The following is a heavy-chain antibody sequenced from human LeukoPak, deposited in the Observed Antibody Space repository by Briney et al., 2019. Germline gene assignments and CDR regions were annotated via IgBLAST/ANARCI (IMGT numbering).Heavy chain of an antibody. J-gene: IGHJ4*02. Sequence: GGSLRLSCAASGFTFSNAWMSWVRQAPGKGLEWLSYISRSGDIIYYADSVRGRFTISRDNAKSSLFLQMNTLRAEDTAVYYCARGDSYFDYWGQGSLVTVSS. CDR2: ISRSGDII. D-gene: IGHD2-21*02. CDR3: ARGDSYFDY. V-gene: IGHV3-11*01. CDR1: GFTFSNAW.